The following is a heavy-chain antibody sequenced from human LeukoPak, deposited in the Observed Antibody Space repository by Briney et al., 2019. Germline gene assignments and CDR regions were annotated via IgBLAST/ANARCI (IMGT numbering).Heavy chain of an antibody. CDR1: GVTFTIYV. CDR3: ARDPYYYGSGSYFAYFDH. D-gene: IGHD3-10*01. V-gene: IGHV3-48*01. J-gene: IGHJ4*02. CDR2: ISSSGSTI. Sequence: PGGSLRLSCAACGVTFTIYVMYWVRQAPGKGLEWVSYISSSGSTIYYADSVKGRFTISRDNSKNTLYLQMNSLRAEDTAVYYCARDPYYYGSGSYFAYFDHWGQGTLVTVSS.